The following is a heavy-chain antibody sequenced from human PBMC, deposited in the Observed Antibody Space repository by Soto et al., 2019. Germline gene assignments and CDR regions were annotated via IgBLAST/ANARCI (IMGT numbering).Heavy chain of an antibody. J-gene: IGHJ3*02. CDR1: GFTFSSYA. D-gene: IGHD6-19*01. V-gene: IGHV3-23*01. Sequence: EVQLLESGGGLVQPGGSLRLSCAASGFTFSSYAMSWVRQAPGKGLEWVSAISGSGGTTYYADSVKGRFTFSRDNSKNPLYLQMNSLRGEDTGVYYCAKTANGWFSAFDIWGQGTMVTVSS. CDR2: ISGSGGTT. CDR3: AKTANGWFSAFDI.